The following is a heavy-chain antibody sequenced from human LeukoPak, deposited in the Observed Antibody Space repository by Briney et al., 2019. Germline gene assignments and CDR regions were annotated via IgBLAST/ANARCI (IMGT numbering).Heavy chain of an antibody. CDR3: AITIVSSGWFVSYYGMDV. V-gene: IGHV4-4*07. J-gene: IGHJ6*02. CDR1: GGSISSYY. D-gene: IGHD6-19*01. CDR2: IYTSGST. Sequence: PSETLSLTCTVSGGSISSYYWSWIRQPAGKGLEWIGRIYTSGSTNYNPSLKSRVTMSVDTSKNQFSLKLSSVTAADTAVYYCAITIVSSGWFVSYYGMDVWGQGTTVTVS.